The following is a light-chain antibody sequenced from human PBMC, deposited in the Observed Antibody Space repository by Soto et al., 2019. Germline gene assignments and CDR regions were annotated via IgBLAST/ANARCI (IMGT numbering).Light chain of an antibody. V-gene: IGLV2-14*01. CDR1: SNDVGAFDY. Sequence: QSALTQPASVSASPGQSISISCTGTSNDVGAFDYVSWYQQHPGKAPKLIIFEVFNRPSGVSTSFSGFKSGSTASLTTSRLQAEDEADYFCSSVTTDHAHVFGGETKLTVL. CDR3: SSVTTDHAHV. CDR2: EVF. J-gene: IGLJ3*02.